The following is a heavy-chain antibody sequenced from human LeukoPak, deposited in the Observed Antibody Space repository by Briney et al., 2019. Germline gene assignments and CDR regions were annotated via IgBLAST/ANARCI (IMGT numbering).Heavy chain of an antibody. D-gene: IGHD2-8*01. V-gene: IGHV1-2*02. CDR3: ARDRSCINGICYPNFDS. J-gene: IGHJ4*02. Sequence: HRASVKVSCKASGHTFTGYYMHRVRQAPGQGLEWMGWINPNSGGTNYAQKFQGRVTMTRDTSISTAYMELSRLRSDDTAVYYCARDRSCINGICYPNFDSWGQGTLVTVSS. CDR2: INPNSGGT. CDR1: GHTFTGYY.